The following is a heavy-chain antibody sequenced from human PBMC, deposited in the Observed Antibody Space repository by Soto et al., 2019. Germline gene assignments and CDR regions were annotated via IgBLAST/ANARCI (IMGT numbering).Heavy chain of an antibody. J-gene: IGHJ1*01. D-gene: IGHD6-13*01. Sequence: ASVKVSCKASGYIFSNYGISWVRQAPGQGLEWMGWISTYNANTYYAQKYQGRVTMTTDTSTSTVYMELRSLRSDDTALFYCARERDGSSWSSAESLQYWGQGTLVTVSS. CDR1: GYIFSNYG. CDR2: ISTYNANT. CDR3: ARERDGSSWSSAESLQY. V-gene: IGHV1-18*01.